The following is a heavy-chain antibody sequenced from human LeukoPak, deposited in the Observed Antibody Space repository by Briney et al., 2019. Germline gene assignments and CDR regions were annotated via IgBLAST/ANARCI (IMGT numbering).Heavy chain of an antibody. CDR2: IYTSGST. D-gene: IGHD5-18*01. CDR1: GGSISSYY. CDR3: ARVDTAMVTDY. J-gene: IGHJ4*02. V-gene: IGHV4-4*07. Sequence: SETLSLTCTVSGGSISSYYWSWIRPPAGKGLEWIGRIYTSGSTNYNPSLKSRVTISVDKSKNQFSLKLSSVAAADTAVYYCARVDTAMVTDYWGQGTLVTVSS.